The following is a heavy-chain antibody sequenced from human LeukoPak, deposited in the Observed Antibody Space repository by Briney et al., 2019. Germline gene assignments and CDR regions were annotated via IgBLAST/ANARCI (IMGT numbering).Heavy chain of an antibody. Sequence: PGGSLRLSCAASGFTFSRHAMSWVRQAPGKGLEWVSAISGSGGSTYYADSVKGRFTISRDNSKNTLYLQMNSLRAEDTAVYYCAKTSSLLRYFDWLAVGAFDVWGQGTMVTVSS. D-gene: IGHD3-9*01. V-gene: IGHV3-23*01. CDR2: ISGSGGST. CDR3: AKTSSLLRYFDWLAVGAFDV. J-gene: IGHJ3*01. CDR1: GFTFSRHA.